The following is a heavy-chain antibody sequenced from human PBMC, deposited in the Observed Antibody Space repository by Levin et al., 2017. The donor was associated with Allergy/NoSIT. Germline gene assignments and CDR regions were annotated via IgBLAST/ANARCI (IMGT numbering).Heavy chain of an antibody. CDR3: ARGFIAAAGTKDWFDP. D-gene: IGHD6-13*01. V-gene: IGHV4-34*01. CDR1: GGSFSGYY. J-gene: IGHJ5*02. Sequence: MSSETLSLTCAVYGGSFSGYYWSWIRQPPGKGLEWIGEINHSGSTNYNPSLKSRVTISVDTSKNQFSLKLSSVTAADTAVYYCARGFIAAAGTKDWFDPWGQGTLVTVSS. CDR2: INHSGST.